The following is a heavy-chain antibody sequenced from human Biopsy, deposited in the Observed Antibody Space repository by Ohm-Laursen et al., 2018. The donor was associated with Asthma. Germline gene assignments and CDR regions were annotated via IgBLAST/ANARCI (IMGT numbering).Heavy chain of an antibody. V-gene: IGHV1-18*01. CDR1: GYTFNSAG. Sequence: GASVKVSCKTSGYTFNSAGITWVRQAPGQGLEWMGWISVYNGNTKVAQKLQDRVTMITDTSTSTAYMGLRSLRSDDTAVYFCARAVDYSHYYGIDVWGQGTTVTVS. CDR2: ISVYNGNT. J-gene: IGHJ6*02. CDR3: ARAVDYSHYYGIDV. D-gene: IGHD3-10*01.